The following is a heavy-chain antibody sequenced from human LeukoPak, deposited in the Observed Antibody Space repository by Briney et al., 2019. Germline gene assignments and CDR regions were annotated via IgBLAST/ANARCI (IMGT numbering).Heavy chain of an antibody. D-gene: IGHD6-19*01. J-gene: IGHJ4*02. CDR1: GFTFSSYA. CDR3: ARGKEPVAGSLSHFDY. V-gene: IGHV3-23*01. Sequence: GGSLRLSCAASGFTFSSYAMSWVRQAPGKGPEWVSAISHSGGTTYYADSVKGRFTITRDNSKNSLYLQMNSLRAEDTAVYYCARGKEPVAGSLSHFDYWGQGTLVTVSS. CDR2: ISHSGGTT.